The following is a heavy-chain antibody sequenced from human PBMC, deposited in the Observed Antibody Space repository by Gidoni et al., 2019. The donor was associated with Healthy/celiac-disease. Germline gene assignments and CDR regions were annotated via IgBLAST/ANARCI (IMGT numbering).Heavy chain of an antibody. Sequence: GWIRQPPGKGLEWIGSIYYSGSTYYNPSLKSRVTISVDTSKNQFSLKLSSVTAADTAVYYCASDNIVVVTATPSYWGQGTLVTVSS. CDR3: ASDNIVVVTATPSY. V-gene: IGHV4-39*01. D-gene: IGHD2-21*02. CDR2: IYYSGST. J-gene: IGHJ4*02.